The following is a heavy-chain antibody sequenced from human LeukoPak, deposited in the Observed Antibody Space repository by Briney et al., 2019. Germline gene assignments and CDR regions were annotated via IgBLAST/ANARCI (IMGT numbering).Heavy chain of an antibody. J-gene: IGHJ6*02. CDR3: ARPSLRGITMIMSYGMDV. D-gene: IGHD3-22*01. CDR1: GYTFTSYD. Sequence: ASVKVSCKASGYTFTSYDINWVRQATGKGLEWMGWMNPNSGNTGYAQKFQGRVTMTRNTSISTAYMELSSLRSEDTAVYYCARPSLRGITMIMSYGMDVWGQGTTVTVSS. V-gene: IGHV1-8*01. CDR2: MNPNSGNT.